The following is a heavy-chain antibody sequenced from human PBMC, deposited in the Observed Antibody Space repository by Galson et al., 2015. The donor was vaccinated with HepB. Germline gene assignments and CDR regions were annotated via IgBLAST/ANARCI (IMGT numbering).Heavy chain of an antibody. D-gene: IGHD3-16*01. J-gene: IGHJ6*03. Sequence: SLRLSCAASGFTFNNYAMSWVRQAPGKGPEWVSGISFNGVTTYYADSVRGRFTISRDNSKNTLDLQMNSLRAEDTAIYYCARAGRKVDGGWYYYYYYMDVWGKGTTVTVSS. V-gene: IGHV3-23*01. CDR3: ARAGRKVDGGWYYYYYYMDV. CDR1: GFTFNNYA. CDR2: ISFNGVTT.